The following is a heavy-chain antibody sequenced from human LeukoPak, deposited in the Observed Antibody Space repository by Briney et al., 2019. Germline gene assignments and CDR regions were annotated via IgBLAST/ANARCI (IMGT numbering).Heavy chain of an antibody. CDR3: ARSGYYDSSGYGIKD. D-gene: IGHD3-22*01. CDR1: GFTFSSYA. J-gene: IGHJ4*02. CDR2: ISYDGSNK. V-gene: IGHV3-30*04. Sequence: GGSLRLSCAASGFTFSSYAMHWVRQAPGKGLEWVAVISYDGSNKYYADSVKGRFTISRDNSKNTLYLQMNSLRAEDTAVYYCARSGYYDSSGYGIKDWGQGTLVTVSS.